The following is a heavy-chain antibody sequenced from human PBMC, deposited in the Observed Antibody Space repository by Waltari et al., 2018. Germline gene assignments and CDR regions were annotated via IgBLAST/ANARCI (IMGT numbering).Heavy chain of an antibody. J-gene: IGHJ4*02. CDR3: ARDRNWNYVYYFDY. CDR2: INPNSGGT. Sequence: QVQLVQSGAEVTKPGAQVKVSCKASGYTFTGYYMHWVRRAPGQGLEWMGWINPNSGGTNYAQKFQGRVTMTRDTSISTAYMELSRLRSDDTAVYYCARDRNWNYVYYFDYWGQGTLVTVSS. V-gene: IGHV1-2*02. CDR1: GYTFTGYY. D-gene: IGHD1-7*01.